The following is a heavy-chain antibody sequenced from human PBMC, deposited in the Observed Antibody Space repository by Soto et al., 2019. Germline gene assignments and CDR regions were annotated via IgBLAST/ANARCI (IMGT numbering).Heavy chain of an antibody. CDR2: IDPSDSYT. CDR1: GYSFTSYW. V-gene: IGHV5-10-1*01. D-gene: IGHD2-2*01. CDR3: ASLQYRSSTSCPLGYYGMDV. J-gene: IGHJ6*02. Sequence: GESLKISCKGSGYSFTSYWISWVRQMPGKGLEWMGRIDPSDSYTNYSPSFQGHVTISADKSISTAYLQWSSLKASDTAMYYCASLQYRSSTSCPLGYYGMDVWGQGTTVTVSS.